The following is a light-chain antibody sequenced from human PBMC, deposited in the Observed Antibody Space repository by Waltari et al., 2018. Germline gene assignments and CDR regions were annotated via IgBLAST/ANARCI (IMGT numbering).Light chain of an antibody. Sequence: QSALTHPRPVSGSPGHSVPLPCTRPRRAVAGYNYVPWYQQHPGKAPKLMIYDVSKRPSGVPDRFSGSKSGNTASLTISGLQAEDEADYYCCSYAGSYTWVFGGGTKLTVL. V-gene: IGLV2-11*01. CDR1: RRAVAGYNY. CDR3: CSYAGSYTWV. CDR2: DVS. J-gene: IGLJ3*02.